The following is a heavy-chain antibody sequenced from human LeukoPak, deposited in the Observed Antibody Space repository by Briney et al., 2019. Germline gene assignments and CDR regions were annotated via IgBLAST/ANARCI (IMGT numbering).Heavy chain of an antibody. CDR3: ARGRSGYSYGPRFDY. J-gene: IGHJ4*02. CDR2: INHSGST. Sequence: SETLSLTCAVYGGSFSGYYWSWIRQPPGKGLEWIGEINHSGSTNYNPSLKSRVTISADTSKNQFSLKLSSVTAADTAVYYCARGRSGYSYGPRFDYWGQGTLVTVSS. D-gene: IGHD5-18*01. V-gene: IGHV4-34*01. CDR1: GGSFSGYY.